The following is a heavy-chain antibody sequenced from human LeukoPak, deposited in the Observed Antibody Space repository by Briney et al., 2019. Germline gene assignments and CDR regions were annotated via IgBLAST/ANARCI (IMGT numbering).Heavy chain of an antibody. D-gene: IGHD3-3*01. CDR1: GFTFSSYA. V-gene: IGHV3-23*01. J-gene: IGHJ4*02. Sequence: GGSLRLSXAASGFTFSSYAMSWVRQTPGKGLEWVSAISGSGGSTYYADSVKGRFTISRDNSKNTLYLQMNSLRAEDTAVYYCARHDYDFWSAKGYWGQGTLVTVSS. CDR2: ISGSGGST. CDR3: ARHDYDFWSAKGY.